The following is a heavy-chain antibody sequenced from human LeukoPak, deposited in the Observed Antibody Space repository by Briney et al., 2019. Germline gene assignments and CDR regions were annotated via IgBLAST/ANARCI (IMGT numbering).Heavy chain of an antibody. Sequence: PSQTLSLTCTVSARSISSYYWSWIRQPAGTGLEWIGRIYTSGSTNYNPSLKSRVTMPGDTSKNQFSLKLGAVTAADPAVYSWARGKFGDSSYWNYFDYWGQGTLVTVSS. V-gene: IGHV4-4*07. CDR1: ARSISSYY. D-gene: IGHD3-22*01. CDR3: ARGKFGDSSYWNYFDY. CDR2: IYTSGST. J-gene: IGHJ4*02.